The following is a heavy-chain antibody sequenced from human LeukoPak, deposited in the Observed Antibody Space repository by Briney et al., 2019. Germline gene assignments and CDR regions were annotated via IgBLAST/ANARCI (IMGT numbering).Heavy chain of an antibody. CDR2: IYPGDSDT. J-gene: IGHJ4*02. D-gene: IGHD3-10*01. CDR1: GYSFTSYW. V-gene: IGHV5-51*01. Sequence: GESLKISCKGSGYSFTSYWIGWVRQMPGKGLEWMGIIYPGDSDTRYSPSFQGQVTISADKSISTAYLQWSSLKAPDTAMYYCARPRRGGFGESNTIDYWGQGTLVTVSS. CDR3: ARPRRGGFGESNTIDY.